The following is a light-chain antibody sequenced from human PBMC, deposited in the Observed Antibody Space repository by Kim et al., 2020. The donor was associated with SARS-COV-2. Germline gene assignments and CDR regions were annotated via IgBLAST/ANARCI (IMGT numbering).Light chain of an antibody. Sequence: SASVGDRVTITCQASQDITYYLNWFQQKPWQAPKLLIYDTSNLETGVSPRFSGSGSGTHFTFTIDSLQPEDLATYYCQQYESLPTFGGGTKVEIK. CDR2: DTS. CDR3: QQYESLPT. J-gene: IGKJ4*01. V-gene: IGKV1-33*01. CDR1: QDITYY.